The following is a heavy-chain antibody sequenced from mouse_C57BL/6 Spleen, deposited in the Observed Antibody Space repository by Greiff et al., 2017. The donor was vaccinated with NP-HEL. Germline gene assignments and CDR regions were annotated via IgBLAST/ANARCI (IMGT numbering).Heavy chain of an antibody. D-gene: IGHD1-1*01. CDR1: GFTFSSYA. Sequence: EVQGVESGEGLVKPGGSLKLSCAASGFTFSSYAMSWVRQTPEKRLEWVAYISSGGDYIYYADTVKGRFTISRDNARNTLYLQMSSLKSEDTAMYYCTRAPYYYGSSWYFDVGGTGTTVTVSS. CDR3: TRAPYYYGSSWYFDV. V-gene: IGHV5-9-1*02. J-gene: IGHJ1*03. CDR2: ISSGGDYI.